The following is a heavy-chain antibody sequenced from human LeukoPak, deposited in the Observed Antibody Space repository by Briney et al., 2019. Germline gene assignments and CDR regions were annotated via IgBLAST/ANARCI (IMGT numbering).Heavy chain of an antibody. V-gene: IGHV1-46*01. CDR1: GYTFTSNY. Sequence: ASVKVSCKAFGYTFTSNYMHWVRQAPGQGPEWMGVISPSGGSTGYAQKFQGRVTMTRDMSTSTVYMELSSLRSEDTAVFYCARRAQVERRHSQFDYWGQGTLVTVSS. J-gene: IGHJ4*02. CDR2: ISPSGGST. CDR3: ARRAQVERRHSQFDY. D-gene: IGHD1-1*01.